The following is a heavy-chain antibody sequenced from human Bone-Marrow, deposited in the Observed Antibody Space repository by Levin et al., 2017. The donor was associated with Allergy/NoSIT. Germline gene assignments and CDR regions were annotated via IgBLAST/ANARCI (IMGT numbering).Heavy chain of an antibody. CDR1: GFTFSSYS. V-gene: IGHV3-48*01. J-gene: IGHJ5*02. CDR3: VTMVRGVTMPHIPERQLWFDP. Sequence: PGGSLRLSCAASGFTFSSYSMNWVRQAPGKGLEWVSYISSSSSTIYYADSVKGRFTISRDNAKNSLYLQMNSLRAEDTAVYYCVTMVRGVTMPHIPERQLWFDPWGQGTLVTVSS. D-gene: IGHD3-10*01. CDR2: ISSSSSTI.